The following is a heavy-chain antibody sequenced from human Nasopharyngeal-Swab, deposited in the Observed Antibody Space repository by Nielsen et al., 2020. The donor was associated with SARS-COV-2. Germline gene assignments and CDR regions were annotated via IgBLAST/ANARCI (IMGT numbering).Heavy chain of an antibody. CDR3: ARRGRYCSSTSCYAEHFDY. V-gene: IGHV5-51*01. J-gene: IGHJ4*02. Sequence: VRQMPGKGLARMGTIYPGDSDTRYSPSFQGQVTISGDKSISTAYLQWSSLKASDTAMYYCARRGRYCSSTSCYAEHFDYWGQGTLVTVSS. D-gene: IGHD2-2*01. CDR2: IYPGDSDT.